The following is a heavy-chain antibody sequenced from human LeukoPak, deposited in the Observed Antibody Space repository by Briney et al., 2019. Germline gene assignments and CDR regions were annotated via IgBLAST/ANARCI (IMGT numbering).Heavy chain of an antibody. Sequence: ASVKVSCKASGYTFTSYGISWVRQAPGQGLEWMGWISAYNGNTNYAQKLQGRVTMTTDTSTSTAYMELRSMRSDDTAVYYCARAPCSGGSCYLGDYWGQGTLVTVSS. J-gene: IGHJ4*02. CDR1: GYTFTSYG. V-gene: IGHV1-18*01. D-gene: IGHD2-15*01. CDR2: ISAYNGNT. CDR3: ARAPCSGGSCYLGDY.